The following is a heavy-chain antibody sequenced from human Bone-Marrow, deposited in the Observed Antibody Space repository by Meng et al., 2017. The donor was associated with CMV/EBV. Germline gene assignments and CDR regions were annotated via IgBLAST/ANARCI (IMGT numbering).Heavy chain of an antibody. CDR2: INHSGST. CDR3: ARGPGAVDD. J-gene: IGHJ4*02. V-gene: IGHV4-34*01. Sequence: GSLRLSCAASGFTFSSYSMNWVRQPPGKGLEWVGEINHSGSTNYNPSLKSRVTISADTSKNQFSLKLSAVTAADTAVYYFARGPGAVDDWGQGTLVTVSS. CDR1: GFTFSSYS. D-gene: IGHD1-26*01.